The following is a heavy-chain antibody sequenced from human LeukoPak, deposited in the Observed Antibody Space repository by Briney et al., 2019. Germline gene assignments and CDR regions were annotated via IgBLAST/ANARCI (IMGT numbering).Heavy chain of an antibody. D-gene: IGHD3-9*01. V-gene: IGHV3-30*04. CDR2: ISYDGSNK. CDR3: ARGSYDILTGYPYYFDY. CDR1: GFTFSSYA. Sequence: PGRSLRLSCAASGFTFSSYAMHWVRQAPGKGLEWVAVISYDGSNKYYADSVKGRFTISRDNSKNTLYLQMNSLRAEDTAVYYCARGSYDILTGYPYYFDYWSQGTLVTVSS. J-gene: IGHJ4*02.